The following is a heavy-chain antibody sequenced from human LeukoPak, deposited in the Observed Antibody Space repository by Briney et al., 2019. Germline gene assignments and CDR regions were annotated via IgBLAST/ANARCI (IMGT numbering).Heavy chain of an antibody. CDR2: ISGSGGST. J-gene: IGHJ4*02. Sequence: GSLRLSCGASGFTFSSYWMTWVRQAPGKGLEWVSAISGSGGSTYYADSVKGRFTISRDNSKNTLYLQMNSLRAEDTAVYYCAKDNVVALDYWGQGTLVTVSS. D-gene: IGHD2-21*01. CDR3: AKDNVVALDY. V-gene: IGHV3-23*01. CDR1: GFTFSSYW.